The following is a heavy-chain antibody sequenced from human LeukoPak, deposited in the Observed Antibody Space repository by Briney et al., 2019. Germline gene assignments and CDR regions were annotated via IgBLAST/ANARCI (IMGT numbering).Heavy chain of an antibody. D-gene: IGHD1/OR15-1a*01. CDR2: IYYSGST. J-gene: IGHJ5*02. Sequence: SQTLSLTCTVSGGSISSGGYYWSWIRQHPGKGLEWIGYIYYSGSTYYNPSLKSRVTISVDTSKSQFSLKLSSVTAADTAVYYCARLGSRIEQEANWFDPWGQGTLVTVSS. CDR3: ARLGSRIEQEANWFDP. V-gene: IGHV4-31*03. CDR1: GGSISSGGYY.